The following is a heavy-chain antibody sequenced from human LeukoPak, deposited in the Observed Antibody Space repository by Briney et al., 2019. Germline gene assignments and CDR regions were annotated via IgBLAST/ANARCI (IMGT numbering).Heavy chain of an antibody. V-gene: IGHV4-34*01. Sequence: SETLSLTCAVYGGSFSGYYWSWIRQPPGKGPEWIGEINHSGSTNYNLSLKSRVTISVDTSKNQFSLKLSSVTAADTAMYYCARGPPFGSGWYNWFDPWGQGTLVTVSS. CDR3: ARGPPFGSGWYNWFDP. J-gene: IGHJ5*02. D-gene: IGHD6-19*01. CDR1: GGSFSGYY. CDR2: INHSGST.